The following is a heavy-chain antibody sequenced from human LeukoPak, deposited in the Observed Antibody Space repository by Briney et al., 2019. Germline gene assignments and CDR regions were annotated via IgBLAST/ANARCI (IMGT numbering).Heavy chain of an antibody. D-gene: IGHD3-9*01. CDR1: GSTFTSYA. J-gene: IGHJ4*02. CDR2: SNAGNGNT. CDR3: ARAGYYDILTGYYYFDY. V-gene: IGHV1-3*02. Sequence: ASVKVSCKASGSTFTSYAMHLVRQAPGQRLGWMGWSNAGNGNTKYSQEVQGRGTITRDTAASTAYMELSSLRSEDMAVYYCARAGYYDILTGYYYFDYWGQGTLVSVSS.